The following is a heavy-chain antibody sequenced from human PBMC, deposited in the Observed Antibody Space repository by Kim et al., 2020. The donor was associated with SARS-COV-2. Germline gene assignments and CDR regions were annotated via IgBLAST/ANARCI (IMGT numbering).Heavy chain of an antibody. Sequence: SETLSLTCTVSGGSISSSSYYWGWIRQPPGKGLEWIGSIYYSGSTYYNPSLKSRVTISVDTSKNQFSLKLSSVTAADTAVYYCARLDDSSGYGVHFDYWG. CDR2: IYYSGST. CDR3: ARLDDSSGYGVHFDY. V-gene: IGHV4-39*01. J-gene: IGHJ4*01. CDR1: GGSISSSSYY. D-gene: IGHD3-22*01.